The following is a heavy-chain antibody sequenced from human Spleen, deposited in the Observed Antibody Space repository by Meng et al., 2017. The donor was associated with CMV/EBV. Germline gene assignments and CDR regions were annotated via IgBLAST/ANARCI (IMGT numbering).Heavy chain of an antibody. CDR1: GYTFTSYG. D-gene: IGHD7-27*01. Sequence: CKASGYTFTSYGISWVRQAPGRGLEWMGWISAYNGNTNYAQKLQGRVTMTTDTSTSTAYMELRSLRSDDTAVYYCASVASLGYFDYWGQGTLVTVSS. V-gene: IGHV1-18*01. CDR2: ISAYNGNT. CDR3: ASVASLGYFDY. J-gene: IGHJ4*02.